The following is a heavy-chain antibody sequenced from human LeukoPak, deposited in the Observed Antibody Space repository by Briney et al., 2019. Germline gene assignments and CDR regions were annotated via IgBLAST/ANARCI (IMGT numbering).Heavy chain of an antibody. V-gene: IGHV3-11*01. J-gene: IGHJ5*02. D-gene: IGHD2-2*02. CDR2: ISSSGSTI. CDR1: GFTFDDYA. Sequence: PGGSLRLSCAASGFTFDDYAMHWVRQAPGKGLEWVSYISSSGSTIYYADSVKGRFTISRDNAKNSLYLQMNSLRAEDTAVYYCASGGCSSTSCYTYNWFDPWGQGTLVTVSS. CDR3: ASGGCSSTSCYTYNWFDP.